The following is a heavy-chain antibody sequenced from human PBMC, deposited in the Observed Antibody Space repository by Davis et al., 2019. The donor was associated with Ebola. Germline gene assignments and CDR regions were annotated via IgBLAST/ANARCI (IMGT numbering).Heavy chain of an antibody. CDR2: IGSSSNGS. Sequence: GESLKISCTASGFTSGCCAMNWVRQDPGKGLEWVSGIGSSSNGSHYADSVKGRFNISRDDSKNTVYLQMNSLRAEDTAVYYCARDQGYCSDTSCLLYDYYYMDVWGKGTTVTVSS. J-gene: IGHJ6*03. CDR3: ARDQGYCSDTSCLLYDYYYMDV. V-gene: IGHV3-23*05. D-gene: IGHD2-2*01. CDR1: GFTSGCCA.